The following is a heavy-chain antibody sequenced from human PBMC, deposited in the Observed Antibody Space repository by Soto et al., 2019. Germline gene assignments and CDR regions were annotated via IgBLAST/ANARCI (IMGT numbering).Heavy chain of an antibody. D-gene: IGHD3-10*01. CDR1: GGSISSSNW. Sequence: QVQLQESGPGLVKPSGTLSLTCAVSGGSISSSNWWSWVRQPPGKGLEWIGEIYHSGSTNYNPSLKSRVTLSVEKSITQFSKKLRSLIAADTAVFHCARLDLRRSFGYWGQGTLVTVSS. J-gene: IGHJ4*02. CDR2: IYHSGST. CDR3: ARLDLRRSFGY. V-gene: IGHV4-4*02.